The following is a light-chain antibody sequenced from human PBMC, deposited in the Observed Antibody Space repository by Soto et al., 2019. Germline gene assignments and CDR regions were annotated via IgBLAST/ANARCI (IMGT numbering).Light chain of an antibody. CDR1: QSVSNNY. J-gene: IGKJ2*01. Sequence: DIVLTQSPGTLSLSPGEGATLSCRASQSVSNNYLAWYQQKPGQAPRLLIFAASSRATGIPDRFSGSGSETDFTLTISRLEPEDFAVYYCQQYGSSPYTFGQGTKLEIK. V-gene: IGKV3-20*01. CDR3: QQYGSSPYT. CDR2: AAS.